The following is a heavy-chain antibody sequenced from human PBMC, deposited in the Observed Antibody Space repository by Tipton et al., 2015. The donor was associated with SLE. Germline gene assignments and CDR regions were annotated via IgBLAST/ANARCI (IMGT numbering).Heavy chain of an antibody. CDR1: GGSISSGGYY. J-gene: IGHJ4*02. V-gene: IGHV4-61*08. CDR3: ARGDGYNFDY. D-gene: IGHD5-24*01. Sequence: TLSLTCTVSGGSISSGGYYWSRIRQPPGKGLEWIGYIYYSGSTNYNPSLKSRVTISVDTSKNQFSLKLSSVTAADTAVYYCARGDGYNFDYWGQGTLVTVSS. CDR2: IYYSGST.